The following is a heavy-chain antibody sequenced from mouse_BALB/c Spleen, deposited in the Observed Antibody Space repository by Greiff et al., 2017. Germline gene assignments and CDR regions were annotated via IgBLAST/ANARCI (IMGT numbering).Heavy chain of an antibody. Sequence: EVMLVESGGGLVKPGGSLKLSCAASGFTFSSYAMSWVRQTPEKRLEWVATISSGGSYTYYPDSVKGRFTISRDNAKNTLYLQMSSLRSEDTAMYYCARREESSFFAYWGQGTLVTVSA. J-gene: IGHJ3*01. D-gene: IGHD6-1*01. CDR2: ISSGGSYT. CDR3: ARREESSFFAY. V-gene: IGHV5-9-1*01. CDR1: GFTFSSYA.